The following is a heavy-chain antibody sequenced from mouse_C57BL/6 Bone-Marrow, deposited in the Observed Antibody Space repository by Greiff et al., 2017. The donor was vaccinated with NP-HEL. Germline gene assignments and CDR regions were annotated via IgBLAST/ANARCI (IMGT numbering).Heavy chain of an antibody. CDR1: GFTFSDYY. J-gene: IGHJ4*01. CDR2: ISNGGGST. D-gene: IGHD2-4*01. V-gene: IGHV5-12*01. CDR3: ARGADDFYAMDY. Sequence: DVKLQESGGGLVQPGGSLKLSCAASGFTFSDYYMYWVRQTPEKRLEWVAYISNGGGSTYYPDTVKGRFTISRDNAKNTLYLQMSRLKSEDTAMYYCARGADDFYAMDYWGQGTSVTVSS.